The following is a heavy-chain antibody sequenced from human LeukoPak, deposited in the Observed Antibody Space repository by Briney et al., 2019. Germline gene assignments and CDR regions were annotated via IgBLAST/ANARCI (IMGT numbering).Heavy chain of an antibody. J-gene: IGHJ5*02. CDR3: AREQPGP. V-gene: IGHV3-30*03. D-gene: IGHD6-13*01. CDR2: ISYAGSNK. Sequence: GTSLRLSCAASGFTFSTYGMHWVRQAPGKGLEWVAVISYAGSNKYYVDSVKGRFSISRDNVKNTLYLQMNSLRAEDTAVYFCAREQPGPWGQGTLVTVSS. CDR1: GFTFSTYG.